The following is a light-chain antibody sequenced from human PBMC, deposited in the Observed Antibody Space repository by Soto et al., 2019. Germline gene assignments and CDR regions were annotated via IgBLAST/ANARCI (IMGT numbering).Light chain of an antibody. V-gene: IGKV3-20*01. CDR1: QSVSSTY. CDR2: DTS. CDR3: QQYDSSPWT. J-gene: IGKJ1*01. Sequence: EIVLTQSPGTLSLSPGERGTLSCRASQSVSSTYLAWYQQKPGQAPRLLIYDTSSRATGIPDKFSGSGSGTDFSLIISRLEPEDSAVYYCQQYDSSPWTFGQGTKVEIK.